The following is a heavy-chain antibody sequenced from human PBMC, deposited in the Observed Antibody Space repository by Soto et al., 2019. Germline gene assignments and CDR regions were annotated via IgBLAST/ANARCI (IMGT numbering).Heavy chain of an antibody. CDR3: AKGPPRSRNNWYDC. CDR2: TSGSGAST. Sequence: GGSLRLSCAASGFTFSSYAMSWVRQAPGRGLEWVSATSGSGASTYYADSVKGRFTISRDNSKNTLSLQMNSLRAEDTAVYYCAKGPPRSRNNWYDCWGQGTLVTVSS. V-gene: IGHV3-23*01. J-gene: IGHJ5*01. CDR1: GFTFSSYA. D-gene: IGHD6-13*01.